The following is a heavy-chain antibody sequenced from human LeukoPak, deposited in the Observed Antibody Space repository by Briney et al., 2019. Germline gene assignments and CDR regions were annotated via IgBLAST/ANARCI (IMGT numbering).Heavy chain of an antibody. V-gene: IGHV3-7*03. CDR2: IKQDGSEK. D-gene: IGHD3/OR15-3a*01. J-gene: IGHJ6*03. CDR1: GFIFSDYW. CDR3: ARDSRRFLDFSPVYYYYYYMDV. Sequence: GGSLRLSCAASGFIFSDYWMSWVRQVPGKGLEWVANIKQDGSEKYYVDSVKGRFTISRDNAKNSLHLQMNSLRAEDTAVYYCARDSRRFLDFSPVYYYYYYMDVWGKGTTVTVSS.